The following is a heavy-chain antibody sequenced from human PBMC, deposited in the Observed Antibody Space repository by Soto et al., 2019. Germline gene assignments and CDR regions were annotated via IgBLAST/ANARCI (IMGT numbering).Heavy chain of an antibody. CDR1: GFAFSSYA. J-gene: IGHJ4*02. D-gene: IGHD5-12*01. CDR2: IWYDGTNK. CDR3: ARDGGGYEIAY. Sequence: QVQLVESGGGVVQPGKSLRLSCAASGFAFSSYAMHWVRQAPGKGLEWVAIIWYDGTNKYYSDSVKGRFTISRDNSKNTLYLQLNSLRAEDTAVYSCARDGGGYEIAYWGQGTLLTVSS. V-gene: IGHV3-33*01.